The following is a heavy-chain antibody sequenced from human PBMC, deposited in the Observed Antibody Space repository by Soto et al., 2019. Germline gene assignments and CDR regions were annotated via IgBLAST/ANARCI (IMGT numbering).Heavy chain of an antibody. CDR1: GGSISSYY. V-gene: IGHV4-59*01. Sequence: QVQLQESGPGLVKPSETLSLMCTVSGGSISSYYWSWIRQPPGKGLEWIGYIYYSGSTNYNPSLKSRVTLSVDTSKNQFSLKLSSVTAADTDVYYCARERRDGYKHYFDYWGQGNLVTVFS. J-gene: IGHJ4*02. CDR3: ARERRDGYKHYFDY. CDR2: IYYSGST. D-gene: IGHD5-12*01.